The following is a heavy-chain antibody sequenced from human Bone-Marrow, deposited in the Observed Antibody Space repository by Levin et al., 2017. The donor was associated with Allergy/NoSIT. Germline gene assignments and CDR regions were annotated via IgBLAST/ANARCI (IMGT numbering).Heavy chain of an antibody. V-gene: IGHV1-2*02. Sequence: GASVKVSCKTSGFTFTDYYLHWVRQAPGQGLEWMGWINPNTGVTNYAQRFQGRVTMTRDKSINTAYMELTWLKSDDTAVIYCARGGSRLSDWGQGTLVTVSS. CDR1: GFTFTDYY. CDR2: INPNTGVT. J-gene: IGHJ1*01. CDR3: ARGGSRLSD.